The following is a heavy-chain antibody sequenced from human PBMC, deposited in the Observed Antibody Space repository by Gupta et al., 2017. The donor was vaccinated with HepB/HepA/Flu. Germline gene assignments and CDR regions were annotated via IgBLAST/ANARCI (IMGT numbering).Heavy chain of an antibody. D-gene: IGHD3-3*01. J-gene: IGHJ5*02. V-gene: IGHV2-70*04. CDR1: GFSLNTTGMR. CDR3: ARTERFFPHFDP. Sequence: QVTLKESGPALVKPTETLTLTCTFSGFSLNTTGMRVNWIRQPPGKAPQWLARIDWNDETFYLPSLRTRLTISKDTAKHQVVLTLTDMDPVDTATYYCARTERFFPHFDPWGQGILVTVSS. CDR2: IDWNDET.